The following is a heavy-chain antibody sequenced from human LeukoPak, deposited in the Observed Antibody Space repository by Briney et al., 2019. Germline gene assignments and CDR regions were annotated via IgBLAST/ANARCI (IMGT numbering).Heavy chain of an antibody. CDR3: ARVGDYDILTGYYAYYFDY. Sequence: PGGSLRLSCAASGFTFSDYYMSWIRQPPGKGLEWIGYIYYSGSTNYNPSLKSRVTISVDTSKNQFSLKLSSVTAADTAVYYCARVGDYDILTGYYAYYFDYWGQGTLVTVSS. CDR2: IYYSGST. D-gene: IGHD3-9*01. CDR1: GFTFSDYY. J-gene: IGHJ4*02. V-gene: IGHV4-59*01.